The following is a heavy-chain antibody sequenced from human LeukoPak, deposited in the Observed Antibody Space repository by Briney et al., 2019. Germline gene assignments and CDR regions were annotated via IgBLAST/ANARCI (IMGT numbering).Heavy chain of an antibody. V-gene: IGHV3-23*01. CDR3: AKVGAAMVHFFGC. CDR2: ISGSGGST. Sequence: SGRSLRLSCAASGFTFSSYAMSWVRQAPGKGLEWVSAISGSGGSTYYADSVKGRFTISRDNSKNTLYLQMNSLRAEDTAVYYCAKVGAAMVHFFGCWGQGTLVTVSS. J-gene: IGHJ4*02. D-gene: IGHD5-18*01. CDR1: GFTFSSYA.